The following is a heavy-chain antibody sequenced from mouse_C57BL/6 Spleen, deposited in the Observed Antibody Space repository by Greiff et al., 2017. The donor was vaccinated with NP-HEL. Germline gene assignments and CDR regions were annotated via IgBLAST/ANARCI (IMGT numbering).Heavy chain of an antibody. Sequence: VQLQQSGAELVRPGTSVKVSCKASGYAFTNYLIEWVKQRPGQGLEWIGVINPGSGGTNYNEKFKGKATLTADKSSSTAYMQLSSLTSEDSAVYFCARFTTVVALDWGQGTLVTVSA. V-gene: IGHV1-54*01. CDR3: ARFTTVVALD. D-gene: IGHD1-1*01. J-gene: IGHJ3*01. CDR1: GYAFTNYL. CDR2: INPGSGGT.